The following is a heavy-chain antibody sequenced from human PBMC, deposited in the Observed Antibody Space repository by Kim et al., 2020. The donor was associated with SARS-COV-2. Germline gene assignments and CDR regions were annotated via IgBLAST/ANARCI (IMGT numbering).Heavy chain of an antibody. CDR2: INTNTGNP. Sequence: ASVKVSCKASGYTFTSYAMNWVRQAPGQGLEWMGWINTNTGNPTYAQGFTGRFVFSLDTSVSTAYLQISSLKAEDTAVYYCARDMVRGVNLLGGKEGWFDPWGQGTLVTVSS. D-gene: IGHD3-10*01. V-gene: IGHV7-4-1*02. J-gene: IGHJ5*02. CDR1: GYTFTSYA. CDR3: ARDMVRGVNLLGGKEGWFDP.